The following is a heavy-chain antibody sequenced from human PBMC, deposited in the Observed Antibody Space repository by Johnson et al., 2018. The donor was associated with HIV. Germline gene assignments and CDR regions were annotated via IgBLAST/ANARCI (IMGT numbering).Heavy chain of an antibody. V-gene: IGHV3-33*06. CDR2: VWYDGGNK. CDR1: GFTFSNYG. CDR3: AKGGRGLAFDI. D-gene: IGHD2-15*01. Sequence: VLLLESGGGVVQPGRSLRLSCVASGFTFSNYGMHWVRQAPGKGLEWVALVWYDGGNKYYADSVKGRFTISSDNSKTTLYLQMNSLRAEDTAVYYCAKGGRGLAFDIWGQGTMVTVSS. J-gene: IGHJ3*02.